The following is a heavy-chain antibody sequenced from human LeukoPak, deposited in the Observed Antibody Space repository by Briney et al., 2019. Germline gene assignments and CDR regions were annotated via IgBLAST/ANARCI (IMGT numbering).Heavy chain of an antibody. Sequence: SVKVSCKASGFTPASAVQWLRQARGQRLEWVGWIVVHNGHTNYAQKFQERVTITRDMSTNTDYMELSSLKSEDTDVYYCVPDHPNYDYWGQGTLITVSP. J-gene: IGHJ4*02. CDR2: IVVHNGHT. V-gene: IGHV1-58*01. CDR3: VPDHPNYDY. D-gene: IGHD5-24*01. CDR1: GFTPASA.